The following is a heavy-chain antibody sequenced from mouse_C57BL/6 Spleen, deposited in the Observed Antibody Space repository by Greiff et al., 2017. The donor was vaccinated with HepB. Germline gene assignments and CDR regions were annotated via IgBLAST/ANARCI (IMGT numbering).Heavy chain of an antibody. CDR3: TTGSLPRGFAY. CDR2: IDPENGDT. CDR1: GFNIKDDY. D-gene: IGHD6-2*01. V-gene: IGHV14-4*01. J-gene: IGHJ3*01. Sequence: EVKLQESGAELVRPGASVKLSCTASGFNIKDDYMHWVKQRPEQGLEWIGWIDPENGDTEYASKFQGKATITADTSSNTAYLQLSSLTSEDTAVYYCTTGSLPRGFAYWGQGTLVTVSA.